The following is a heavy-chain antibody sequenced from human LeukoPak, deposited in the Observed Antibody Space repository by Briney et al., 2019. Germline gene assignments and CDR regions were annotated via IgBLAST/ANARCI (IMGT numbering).Heavy chain of an antibody. CDR3: ARRAGAYSHPYDY. CDR2: IYSDNT. D-gene: IGHD4/OR15-4a*01. CDR1: GFTVSSNS. V-gene: IGHV3-53*01. J-gene: IGHJ4*02. Sequence: PWGSLRLSCTVSGFTVSSNSMSWVRQAPGKGLEWASFIYSDNTHYSDSVKGRFTISRDNSKNTLYLQMNSLRAEDTAVYYCARRAGAYSHPYDYWGQGTLVTVSS.